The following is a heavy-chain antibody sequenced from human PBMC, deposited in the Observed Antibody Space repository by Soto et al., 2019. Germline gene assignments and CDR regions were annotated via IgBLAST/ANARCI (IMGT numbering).Heavy chain of an antibody. Sequence: QVQLQESGPGLVKPSETLSLTCTVSGGSISSYYWSWIRQPPGKGLEWIGYIYYSGSTNYNPSLKSRVTISVDTSKNQFSLKLSSVTAADTAVYYCARANPGYPSDYWGQATLVTVSS. V-gene: IGHV4-59*01. CDR1: GGSISSYY. CDR2: IYYSGST. CDR3: ARANPGYPSDY. D-gene: IGHD3-16*02. J-gene: IGHJ4*02.